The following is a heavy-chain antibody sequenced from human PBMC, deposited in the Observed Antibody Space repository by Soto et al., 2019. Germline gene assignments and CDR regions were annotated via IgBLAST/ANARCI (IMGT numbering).Heavy chain of an antibody. Sequence: QVQLVQSGAEVKKPGSSVKVSCKASGGTFSSYAISWVRQAPGQGLEWMGGIIPIFGTANYAQKFQGRVTITADESPSTAYMELGSLRAEDTAVYYCATRGAEYSSGWRGGVDYWGQGTLVTVSS. CDR2: IIPIFGTA. V-gene: IGHV1-69*12. CDR3: ATRGAEYSSGWRGGVDY. J-gene: IGHJ4*02. D-gene: IGHD6-19*01. CDR1: GGTFSSYA.